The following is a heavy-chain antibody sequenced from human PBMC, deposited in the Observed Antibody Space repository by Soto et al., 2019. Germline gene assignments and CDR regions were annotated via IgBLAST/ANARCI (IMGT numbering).Heavy chain of an antibody. D-gene: IGHD3-3*01. CDR1: GYTFTSYG. CDR3: ARAAPSAGPDLYGMDV. J-gene: IGHJ6*02. CDR2: ISAYNGNT. Sequence: QVQLVQSGAEVKKPGASVKVSCKASGYTFTSYGISWVRQAPGQGLEWMGWISAYNGNTNYAQKLQGRVTMTTDTSTSTADMELGSLRSDDTAVYYVARAAPSAGPDLYGMDVWGQGTTVTVSS. V-gene: IGHV1-18*01.